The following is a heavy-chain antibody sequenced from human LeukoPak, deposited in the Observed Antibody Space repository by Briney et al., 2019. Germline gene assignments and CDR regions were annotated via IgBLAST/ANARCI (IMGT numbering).Heavy chain of an antibody. D-gene: IGHD3-22*01. CDR1: GFTFSSYE. CDR2: ISSSGSTI. V-gene: IGHV3-48*03. Sequence: GGSLRLSCAASGFTFSSYEMNWVRQAPGKGLEWVSYISSSGSTIYYADSVKGRSTISRDNAKNSLYLQMNSLRPDDTALYYCARALADSRGYYLGFDYWGQGTPVTVSS. J-gene: IGHJ4*02. CDR3: ARALADSRGYYLGFDY.